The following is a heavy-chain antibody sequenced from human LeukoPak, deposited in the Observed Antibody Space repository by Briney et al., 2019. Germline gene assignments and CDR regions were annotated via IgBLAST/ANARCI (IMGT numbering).Heavy chain of an antibody. J-gene: IGHJ4*02. V-gene: IGHV3-13*04. CDR2: IGTAGDT. CDR3: ARGARTHFDY. D-gene: IGHD6-6*01. Sequence: PGGSLPHLCAASGFPFSNYEVHWVGQATGKGLECVSAIGTAGDTYYQGSVRGRFTMSRENAKNSLYLQMNSLTAGDTAVYYCARGARTHFDYWGQGFLVTVSS. CDR1: GFPFSNYE.